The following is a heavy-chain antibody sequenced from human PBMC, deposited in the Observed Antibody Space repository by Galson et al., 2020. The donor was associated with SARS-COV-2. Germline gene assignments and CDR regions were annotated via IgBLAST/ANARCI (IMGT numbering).Heavy chain of an antibody. Sequence: GGSLRLSCAASGLIFSNYAMSWVRQAPGKGPECVSVISGSGDITHYADSVRGRFTISRDNSRSMVFLQMNSLRVDDTAVYYSVRGGSYYFDHWVDPWGQGILVAVSS. V-gene: IGHV3-23*01. CDR3: VRGGSYYFDHWVDP. D-gene: IGHD1-26*01. CDR2: ISGSGDIT. CDR1: GLIFSNYA. J-gene: IGHJ5*02.